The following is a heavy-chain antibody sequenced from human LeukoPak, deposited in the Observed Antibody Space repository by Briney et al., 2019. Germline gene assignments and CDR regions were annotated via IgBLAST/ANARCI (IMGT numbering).Heavy chain of an antibody. J-gene: IGHJ4*02. Sequence: PGGSLSLSCAASGFTFSSYSMNWVRQAPGKGLEWVSSISSSSSYIYYADSVKGRFTISRDNAKNSLYLQMNSLRAEDTAVYYCAGGGYSYGSGYFDYWGQGTLVTVSS. CDR2: ISSSSSYI. CDR1: GFTFSSYS. CDR3: AGGGYSYGSGYFDY. D-gene: IGHD5-18*01. V-gene: IGHV3-21*01.